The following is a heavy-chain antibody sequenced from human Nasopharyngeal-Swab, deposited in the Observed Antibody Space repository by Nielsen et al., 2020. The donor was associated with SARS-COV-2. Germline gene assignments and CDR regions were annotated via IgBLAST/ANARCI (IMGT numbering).Heavy chain of an antibody. CDR1: GGSISSYY. V-gene: IGHV4-59*01. Sequence: SETLSLTCTVSGGSISSYYWSWIRQPPGKGLEWIGYIYYSGSTNYNPSLKSRVTISVDTSKNQFSLKLSSVTAADTAVYYCARDRPMVRGVASGGAHYYYYYMDVRGKGTTVTVSS. CDR2: IYYSGST. D-gene: IGHD3-10*01. CDR3: ARDRPMVRGVASGGAHYYYYYMDV. J-gene: IGHJ6*03.